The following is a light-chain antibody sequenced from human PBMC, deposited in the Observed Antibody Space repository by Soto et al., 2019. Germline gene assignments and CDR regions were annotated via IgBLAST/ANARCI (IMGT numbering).Light chain of an antibody. CDR1: QSVSSSY. CDR2: GAS. J-gene: IGKJ1*01. Sequence: EIVLTQSPGTLSLSPGERATLSCRASQSVSSSYLAWYQQKPGQAPRLLIYGASSRATGIPDRLSGSGSGTDFTLTISRLEPEDFAVYYCQQYGSSPRTFGQGTMVDIK. V-gene: IGKV3-20*01. CDR3: QQYGSSPRT.